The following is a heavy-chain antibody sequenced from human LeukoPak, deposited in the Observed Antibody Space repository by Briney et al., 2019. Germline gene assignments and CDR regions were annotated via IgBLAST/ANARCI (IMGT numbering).Heavy chain of an antibody. CDR2: ISGSGGST. Sequence: PGGSLRLSCAASGFTFSSYAMSWVRQAPGKGLKWVSAISGSGGSTYYADSVKGRFTISRDNSKNTLYLQMNSLRAEDTAVYYCASRITIFGVPFGDYFDYWGQGTLVTVSS. V-gene: IGHV3-23*01. D-gene: IGHD3-3*01. CDR3: ASRITIFGVPFGDYFDY. J-gene: IGHJ4*02. CDR1: GFTFSSYA.